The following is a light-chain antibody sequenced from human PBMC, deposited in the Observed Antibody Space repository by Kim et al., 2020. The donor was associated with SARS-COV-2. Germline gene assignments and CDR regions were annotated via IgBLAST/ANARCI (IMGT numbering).Light chain of an antibody. CDR1: QVIRYS. CDR2: AAS. Sequence: AIQMTQSPSSLSASIGDRVTITCRASQVIRYSLSWNQQKPGKAPKLLIYAASILQSGVPPRFSGRGSGTDFTLTISSLQPEDFATYYCLQEYNFPWTFGEGTKVDIK. J-gene: IGKJ1*01. V-gene: IGKV1-6*01. CDR3: LQEYNFPWT.